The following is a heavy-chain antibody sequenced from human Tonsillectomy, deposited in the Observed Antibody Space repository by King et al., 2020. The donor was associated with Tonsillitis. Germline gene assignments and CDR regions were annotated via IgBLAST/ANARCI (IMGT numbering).Heavy chain of an antibody. J-gene: IGHJ4*02. Sequence: VQLVESGGGVVQPGRSLRLSCAASGFTFTSYGMHWVRQAPGKGLEWVAVVWYDGSIKYYAESVKGRFTVSRDNSKNTVSLQMNSLRAEDTAVYYCARDVGEAMDYWGQGTLVTVSS. CDR1: GFTFTSYG. CDR2: VWYDGSIK. V-gene: IGHV3-33*01. D-gene: IGHD2-15*01. CDR3: ARDVGEAMDY.